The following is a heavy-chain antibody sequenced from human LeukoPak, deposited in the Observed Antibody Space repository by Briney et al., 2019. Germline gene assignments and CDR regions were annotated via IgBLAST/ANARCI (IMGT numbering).Heavy chain of an antibody. V-gene: IGHV1-69*13. CDR2: IIPIFGTA. CDR1: GGTFSSYA. CDR3: ARGLRFWNYFDY. D-gene: IGHD3-3*01. Sequence: SVKVSCKASGGTFSSYAISWVRQAPGQGLEWMGGIIPIFGTANYAQKFQGRVTITADESTSTAYMELSSLRSEDTAVYYCARGLRFWNYFDYWGQGTLVTVSS. J-gene: IGHJ4*02.